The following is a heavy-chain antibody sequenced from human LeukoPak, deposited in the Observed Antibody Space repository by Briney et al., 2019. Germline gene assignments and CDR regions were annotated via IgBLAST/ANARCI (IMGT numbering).Heavy chain of an antibody. CDR1: GISFAGSW. CDR3: ARVSGLGMNEYYQH. V-gene: IGHV3-74*01. CDR2: INNDGSDT. J-gene: IGHJ1*01. D-gene: IGHD3-10*01. Sequence: PGGSLRLSCAASGISFAGSWMHWVRQAPGKGLVWVSRINNDGSDTRYADSVRGRFTISRDNAKNTLYLQMNSLRAEDTAVYYCARVSGLGMNEYYQHWGQGTLVTVPS.